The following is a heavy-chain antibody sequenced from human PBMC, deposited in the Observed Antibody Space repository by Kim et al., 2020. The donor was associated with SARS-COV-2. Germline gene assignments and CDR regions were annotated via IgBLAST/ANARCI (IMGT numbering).Heavy chain of an antibody. V-gene: IGHV1-18*01. Sequence: ASVKVSCKASGYTFTSYGISWVRQAPGQGLEWMGWISAYNGNTNYAQKLQGRVTMTTDTSTSTAYMELRSLRSDDTAVYYCARGPRSVNWNDEGDYWGQGTLVTVSS. CDR3: ARGPRSVNWNDEGDY. J-gene: IGHJ4*02. CDR1: GYTFTSYG. CDR2: ISAYNGNT. D-gene: IGHD1-1*01.